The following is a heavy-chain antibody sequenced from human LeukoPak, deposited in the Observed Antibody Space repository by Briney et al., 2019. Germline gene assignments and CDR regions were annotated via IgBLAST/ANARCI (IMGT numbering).Heavy chain of an antibody. Sequence: SETLSLTCTVSGASISSTTYYWGWIRQPPRKGLEWIASIYYSGSTYYNPSLKSRVSISIDTSKNQFSLRLTSVTAADTAVYYCARQTGSGLFILPGGQGTLVTVSS. CDR1: GASISSTTYY. J-gene: IGHJ4*02. D-gene: IGHD3/OR15-3a*01. V-gene: IGHV4-39*01. CDR2: IYYSGST. CDR3: ARQTGSGLFILP.